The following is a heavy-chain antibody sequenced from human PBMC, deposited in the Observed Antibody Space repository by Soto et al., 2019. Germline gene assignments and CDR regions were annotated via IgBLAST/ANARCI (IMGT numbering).Heavy chain of an antibody. CDR3: AKDSESANYYDSSGYYPGAFDI. J-gene: IGHJ3*02. D-gene: IGHD3-22*01. CDR2: ISGSGGST. Sequence: GLSNSVYPVSCRIKDPGKGLEWVLAISGSGGSTYYADSVKGRFTISRDNSKNTLYLQMNSLRAEDTAVYYCAKDSESANYYDSSGYYPGAFDIWGRGTMVPVSS. V-gene: IGHV3-23*01. CDR1: GLSNSVYP.